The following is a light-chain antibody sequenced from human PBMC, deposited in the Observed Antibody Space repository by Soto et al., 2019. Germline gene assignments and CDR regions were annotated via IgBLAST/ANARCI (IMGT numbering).Light chain of an antibody. CDR2: AAS. CDR3: LQHNSYPRT. J-gene: IGKJ1*01. Sequence: IQMTQSPSTLSASVGDSVTITCRASQSISTWLAWYQQKPGKAPKRLIYAASSLPSGVPSRFSGSGSGTEFTLTISSLQPEDFATYYCLQHNSYPRTFGQGTKVDIK. CDR1: QSISTW. V-gene: IGKV1-5*01.